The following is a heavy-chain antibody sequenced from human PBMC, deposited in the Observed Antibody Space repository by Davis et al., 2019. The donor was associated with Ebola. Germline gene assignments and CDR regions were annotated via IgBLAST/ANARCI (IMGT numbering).Heavy chain of an antibody. J-gene: IGHJ4*02. Sequence: FTFSRDNSKNTLYLQMNSLGPEDTAVYYCARSLSPIVVVPAAMNYWGQGTLVTVSS. CDR3: ARSLSPIVVVPAAMNY. V-gene: IGHV3-30*01. D-gene: IGHD2-2*01.